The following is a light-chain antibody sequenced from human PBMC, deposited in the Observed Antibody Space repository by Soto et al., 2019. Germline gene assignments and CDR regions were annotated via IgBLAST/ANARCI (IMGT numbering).Light chain of an antibody. Sequence: EIMLTQSPVTLSLSPGEGATLSCRASQSVAGSYLAWYQQKPGRTPRLLIYSASSRATGIPDRFSGSGSGTEFTLTINRLEPEDFAVYYCQQYGVSPRTFGQGTKVEIK. CDR3: QQYGVSPRT. CDR2: SAS. J-gene: IGKJ1*01. V-gene: IGKV3-20*01. CDR1: QSVAGSY.